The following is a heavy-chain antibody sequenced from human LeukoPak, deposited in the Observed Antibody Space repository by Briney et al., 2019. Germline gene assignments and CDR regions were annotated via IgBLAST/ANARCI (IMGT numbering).Heavy chain of an antibody. D-gene: IGHD5-18*01. Sequence: GESLKISCKGSGYSFTSYWIGWVRQMPGKGLEWMGIIYPGDSDTRYSPSFQGQVTISADKSIGTAYLQWSSLKASDTAMYYCARLPVTSPPHYYYYYGMDVWGQGTTVTVSS. J-gene: IGHJ6*02. CDR2: IYPGDSDT. V-gene: IGHV5-51*01. CDR3: ARLPVTSPPHYYYYYGMDV. CDR1: GYSFTSYW.